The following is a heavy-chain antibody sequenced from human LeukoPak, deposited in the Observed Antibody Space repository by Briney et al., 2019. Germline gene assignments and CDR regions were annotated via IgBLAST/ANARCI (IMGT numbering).Heavy chain of an antibody. J-gene: IGHJ4*02. V-gene: IGHV1-18*01. D-gene: IGHD2-2*01. CDR2: ISAYNGNT. Sequence: ASVKVSCKASGYTFTSYGISWVRQAPGQGLEWMGWISAYNGNTNYAQKLQGRVTMTTDTSTSTAYMELRSLRSDDTAVYYCARLNGIVVVAPFDYWGQGTLVTVSS. CDR1: GYTFTSYG. CDR3: ARLNGIVVVAPFDY.